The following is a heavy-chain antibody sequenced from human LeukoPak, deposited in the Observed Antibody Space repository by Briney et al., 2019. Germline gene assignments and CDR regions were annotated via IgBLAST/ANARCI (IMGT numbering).Heavy chain of an antibody. CDR2: ISSSI. Sequence: GGSLRLSCAASGFTFSSYSMNWVRQAPGKGLEWVSYISSSIYYADSVKGRFTISRDNAKNSLYLQMNSLRAEDTAVYYCARVGCSSTSCHIPLPPYFDYWGQGTLVTVSS. J-gene: IGHJ4*02. CDR1: GFTFSSYS. CDR3: ARVGCSSTSCHIPLPPYFDY. V-gene: IGHV3-48*01. D-gene: IGHD2-2*02.